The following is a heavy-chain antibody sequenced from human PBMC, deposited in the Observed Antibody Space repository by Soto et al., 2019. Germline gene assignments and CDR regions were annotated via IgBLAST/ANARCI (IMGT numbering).Heavy chain of an antibody. Sequence: GGSLRLSCAASGFTFTNYAMTWVRQAPGRGLEWVSTIIATGGTFYGKTVKGRFTISRDNSRSTLFLQMNSLRADDAAIYYCARTDKFTSQSSGWANRFDCWGQGTLVTVSS. CDR1: GFTFTNYA. D-gene: IGHD6-19*01. CDR3: ARTDKFTSQSSGWANRFDC. J-gene: IGHJ4*02. V-gene: IGHV3-23*01. CDR2: IIATGGT.